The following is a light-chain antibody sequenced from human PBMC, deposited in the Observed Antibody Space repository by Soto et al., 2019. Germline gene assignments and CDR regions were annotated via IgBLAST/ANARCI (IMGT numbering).Light chain of an antibody. Sequence: EIVLTQSPGTLSLSPGERVTLSCRASQSVSSSYLAWYQHRPGQAPRLLIYGASTRATGIPDRFSGSGSGTDFTLTISRLESEDFVVYHCQQYGSSPVTFGQGTRVEIK. V-gene: IGKV3-20*01. CDR3: QQYGSSPVT. CDR1: QSVSSSY. J-gene: IGKJ1*01. CDR2: GAS.